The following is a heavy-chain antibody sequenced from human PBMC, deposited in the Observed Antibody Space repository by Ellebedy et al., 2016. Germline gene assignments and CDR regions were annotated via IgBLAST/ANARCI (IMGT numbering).Heavy chain of an antibody. V-gene: IGHV3-7*01. D-gene: IGHD6-19*01. J-gene: IGHJ4*02. CDR3: ARDKTGYSSGLDY. Sequence: GESLKISCAASGFTFSSYWMSWVRQAPGKGLEWVANIKQDGSEKYYVDSVKGRFTISRDNAKNSLYLQMNSLRAEDTAVYYCARDKTGYSSGLDYWGQGTLVTVSS. CDR2: IKQDGSEK. CDR1: GFTFSSYW.